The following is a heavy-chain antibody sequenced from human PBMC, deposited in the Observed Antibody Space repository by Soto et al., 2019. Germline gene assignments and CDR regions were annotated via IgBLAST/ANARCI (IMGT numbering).Heavy chain of an antibody. CDR2: INHSGST. Sequence: PSETLSLTCAVYGGSFSGYYLSWINQPPGKGLEWIGEINHSGSTNYNPSLKSRVTISVDTSKNQFSLKLSSVTAADTAVYYCARGNPHYSDCSGGSCYSHWFDPWGQGTLVTVSS. CDR3: ARGNPHYSDCSGGSCYSHWFDP. D-gene: IGHD2-15*01. CDR1: GGSFSGYY. V-gene: IGHV4-34*01. J-gene: IGHJ5*02.